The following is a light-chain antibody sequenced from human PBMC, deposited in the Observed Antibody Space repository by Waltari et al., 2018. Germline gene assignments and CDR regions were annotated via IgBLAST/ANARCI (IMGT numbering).Light chain of an antibody. CDR1: QSITNY. Sequence: EIVLTQSQATLSLSPGKRTILSCRASQSITNYLAWYQQKPGQAPRLLIYDSINRATGIPARFSGGGSGTDFTLTITSLEPEDFAFYYCQHRSTWPPTFGGGTNVVL. CDR3: QHRSTWPPT. CDR2: DSI. J-gene: IGKJ4*01. V-gene: IGKV3-11*01.